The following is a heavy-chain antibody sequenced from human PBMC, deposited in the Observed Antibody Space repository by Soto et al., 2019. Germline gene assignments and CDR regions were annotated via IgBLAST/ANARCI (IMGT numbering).Heavy chain of an antibody. CDR1: GYTFTSYA. Sequence: QVQLVQSGAEVKKPGASVQVSCKASGYTFTSYAMHWVRQAPGQRLEWMGWINAGNGNTKYSQKFQGRVTITRDTCASTAYMELSSLRSEDTAVYYCASSDTYYYYGMDVWGQGSTVSVSS. CDR2: INAGNGNT. J-gene: IGHJ6*02. V-gene: IGHV1-3*01. CDR3: ASSDTYYYYGMDV. D-gene: IGHD3-9*01.